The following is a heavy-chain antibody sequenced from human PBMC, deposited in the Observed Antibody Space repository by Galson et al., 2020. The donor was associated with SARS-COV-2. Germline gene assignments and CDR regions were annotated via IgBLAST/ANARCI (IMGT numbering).Heavy chain of an antibody. Sequence: SGPTLVKPTQTLTLTCTFSGFSLSTSGMYVGWIRQPPGTALEWLARIDLDDYNYYNTSLTTRLTISKETSKNQVVLTMTNMDPVVTATYYCVRMVGGYDSGWSFDYWGQGTLVTVSS. V-gene: IGHV2-70*11. CDR2: IDLDDYN. J-gene: IGHJ4*02. CDR1: GFSLSTSGMY. CDR3: VRMVGGYDSGWSFDY. D-gene: IGHD6-19*01.